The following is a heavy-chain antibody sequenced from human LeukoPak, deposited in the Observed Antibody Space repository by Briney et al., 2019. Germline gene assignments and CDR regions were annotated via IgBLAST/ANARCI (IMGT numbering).Heavy chain of an antibody. Sequence: GASVKVSCKASGGTFSSYAISWVRQAPGQGLEWMGGIIPIFGTANYAQKFQGRVTITADKSTSTAYMELGSLRSEDTAVYYCARDLAAAGTWWFDPWGQGTLVTVSS. CDR2: IIPIFGTA. CDR1: GGTFSSYA. D-gene: IGHD6-13*01. V-gene: IGHV1-69*06. CDR3: ARDLAAAGTWWFDP. J-gene: IGHJ5*02.